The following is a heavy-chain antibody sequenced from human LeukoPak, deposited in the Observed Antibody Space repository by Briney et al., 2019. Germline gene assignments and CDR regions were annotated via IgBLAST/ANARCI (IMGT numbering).Heavy chain of an antibody. V-gene: IGHV4-31*03. CDR2: IYYSGGT. CDR3: ARSRSLAFDI. D-gene: IGHD2-15*01. J-gene: IGHJ3*02. CDR1: GGSISSGGYY. Sequence: SQTLSLTCTVSGGSISSGGYYWSWIRQHPGKGLEWIGYIYYSGGTYYNPSLKSRVTISVDTSKNQFSLKLSSVTAADTAVYYCARSRSLAFDIWGQGTMVTVSS.